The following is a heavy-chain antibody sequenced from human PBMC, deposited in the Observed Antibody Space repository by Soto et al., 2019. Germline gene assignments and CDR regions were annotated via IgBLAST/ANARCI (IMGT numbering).Heavy chain of an antibody. CDR3: ARNHGDEGGWFDP. Sequence: QVQLQESGPGLVKPSQTLSLTCAVSGGFISSGRYYWSWLRQPPGKGLVWIGYIYYTGSTFYNPSLKSRFTISADMSKNQFSLRLNSVTAADTAVYYCARNHGDEGGWFDPWGQGTLVTVSS. V-gene: IGHV4-30-4*01. D-gene: IGHD4-17*01. CDR1: GGFISSGRYY. J-gene: IGHJ5*02. CDR2: IYYTGST.